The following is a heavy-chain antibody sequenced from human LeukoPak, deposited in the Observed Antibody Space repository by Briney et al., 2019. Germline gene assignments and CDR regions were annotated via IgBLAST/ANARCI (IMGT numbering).Heavy chain of an antibody. CDR1: GFTFSSYA. CDR2: ISYDGSNK. J-gene: IGHJ4*02. V-gene: IGHV3-30*14. Sequence: GGSLRLSCAASGFTFSSYAMHWVRQAPGKGLEWVAVISYDGSNKYYADSVKGRFTISRDNSKNTLYLQMNSLRAEDTAVYYCARGPSVGATDYFDYWGQGTPVTVSS. CDR3: ARGPSVGATDYFDY. D-gene: IGHD1-26*01.